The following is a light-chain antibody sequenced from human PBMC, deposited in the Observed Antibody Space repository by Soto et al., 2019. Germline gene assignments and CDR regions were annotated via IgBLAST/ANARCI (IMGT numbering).Light chain of an antibody. CDR3: GAWDSSLTTYA. CDR1: SSNIGRNY. CDR2: DAD. Sequence: QSVLTQPPSVSAAPGQTVTISCSGSSSNIGRNYVSWYQHVPGTAPKLLIYDADKRPSGIPDRFSGYKSGASATLGITGLQTGDEADYYCGAWDSSLTTYAFGTGTKLTVL. V-gene: IGLV1-51*01. J-gene: IGLJ1*01.